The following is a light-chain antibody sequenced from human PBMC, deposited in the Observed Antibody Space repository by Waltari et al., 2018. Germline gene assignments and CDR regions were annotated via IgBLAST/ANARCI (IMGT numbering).Light chain of an antibody. V-gene: IGKV1-5*03. CDR3: QQYNNFPWT. CDR1: KSISSW. CDR2: KAS. J-gene: IGKJ1*01. Sequence: DIQMTQSPSTLSASVGDRVTITFRASKSISSWLAWYQQKPGKAPKLLIYKASSLESGVPSRFSGSGSGTEFTLTINSLQPDDLANYYCQQYNNFPWTFGQGTKVEIK.